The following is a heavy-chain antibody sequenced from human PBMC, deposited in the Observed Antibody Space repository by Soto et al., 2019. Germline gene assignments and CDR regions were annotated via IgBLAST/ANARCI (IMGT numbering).Heavy chain of an antibody. D-gene: IGHD2-8*01. CDR2: INHSGST. CDR1: GGSFRDYY. CDR3: AGRASVYYFDY. Sequence: QVQLQQWGAGLLKSSETLSLTCAVYGGSFRDYYWSWIRQPPGKGLEWIGEINHSGSTDYNPSLKSRVTISVDTARNQFYLKLCSLTAADTAVYYCAGRASVYYFDYWGQGTLVTVSS. J-gene: IGHJ4*02. V-gene: IGHV4-34*01.